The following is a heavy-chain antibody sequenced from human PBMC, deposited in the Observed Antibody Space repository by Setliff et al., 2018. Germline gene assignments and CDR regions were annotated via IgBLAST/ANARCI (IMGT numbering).Heavy chain of an antibody. Sequence: PGGSLRLSCAASGFSFRTYAMSWVRQAPGKGLEWVPTITIDDAYSYYADSVKGRFTISRDNSQNTLYLQMNSLRAEDTAVYYCARAGTVGERIAGWDSWGPGTLVTVSS. D-gene: IGHD3-3*01. J-gene: IGHJ4*02. CDR1: GFSFRTYA. CDR3: ARAGTVGERIAGWDS. V-gene: IGHV3-23*01. CDR2: ITIDDAYS.